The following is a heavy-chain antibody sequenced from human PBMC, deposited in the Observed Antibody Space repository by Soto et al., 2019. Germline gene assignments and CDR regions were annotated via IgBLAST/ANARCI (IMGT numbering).Heavy chain of an antibody. CDR1: GFTFSSYA. D-gene: IGHD2-21*02. CDR3: AKDRIVVVTAIDFDY. J-gene: IGHJ4*02. CDR2: ISGSGGST. Sequence: PGGSLRLSCAASGFTFSSYAMSWVRQAPGKGLEWVSAISGSGGSTYYADSVKGRFTISRDNSKNTLYLQMNSLRAEDTAVYYCAKDRIVVVTAIDFDYWGQGTLVTVSS. V-gene: IGHV3-23*01.